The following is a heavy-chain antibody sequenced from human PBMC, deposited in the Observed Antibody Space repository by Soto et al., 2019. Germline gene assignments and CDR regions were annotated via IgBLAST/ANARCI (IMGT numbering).Heavy chain of an antibody. V-gene: IGHV1-69*13. D-gene: IGHD6-13*01. CDR3: ARETIAAAGKFDY. CDR2: IIPIFGTA. Sequence: ASVKVSCKASGGTFSSYAISWVRQAPGQGLEWMGGIIPIFGTANYAQKFQGRVTITADESTSTAYMELSSLRSEDTAVYYCARETIAAAGKFDYWGQGTLVTVSS. CDR1: GGTFSSYA. J-gene: IGHJ4*02.